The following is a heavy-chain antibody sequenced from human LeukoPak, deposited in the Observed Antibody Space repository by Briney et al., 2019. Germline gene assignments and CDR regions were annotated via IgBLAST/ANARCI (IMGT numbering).Heavy chain of an antibody. V-gene: IGHV4-4*02. CDR2: IYHSGST. Sequence: PSETLSLTCAVSGGSISSSNWWSWVRQPPGKGLEWIGEIYHSGSTNYNPSLKSRVTISVDKSKNQFSLKLSSVTAADTAVYYCARVEAGYYDSSGYLPYWGQGTLVTVSS. CDR1: GGSISSSNW. D-gene: IGHD3-22*01. J-gene: IGHJ4*02. CDR3: ARVEAGYYDSSGYLPY.